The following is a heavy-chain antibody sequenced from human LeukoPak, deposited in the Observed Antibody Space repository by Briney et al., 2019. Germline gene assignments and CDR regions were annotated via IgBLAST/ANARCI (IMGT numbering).Heavy chain of an antibody. D-gene: IGHD2-2*02. CDR3: ARGGRFMSRHCSTTSCYTYYYYYMDV. Sequence: ASVKVSCKASGYTFTSYGINWVRQAPGQGLQWMGWINPYNGHTNYAHKVQGRVTMTTDTSTSTAYMELRSLRSDDTAVYYCARGGRFMSRHCSTTSCYTYYYYYMDVWGKGTTVTISS. J-gene: IGHJ6*03. CDR2: INPYNGHT. CDR1: GYTFTSYG. V-gene: IGHV1-18*01.